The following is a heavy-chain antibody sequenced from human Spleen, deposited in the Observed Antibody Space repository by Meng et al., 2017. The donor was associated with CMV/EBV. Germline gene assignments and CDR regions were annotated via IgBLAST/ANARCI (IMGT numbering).Heavy chain of an antibody. CDR3: ARGLDSSGYYHPFDY. V-gene: IGHV1-69*12. CDR2: TIPIFGTA. D-gene: IGHD3-22*01. Sequence: QGQLVQSGAEVKKPGSSVKVPCKASGGTFSSYAISWVRQAPGQGLEWMGGTIPIFGTANYAQKFQGRVTITADESTSTAYMELSSLRSEDTAVYYCARGLDSSGYYHPFDYWGQGTLVTVSS. J-gene: IGHJ4*02. CDR1: GGTFSSYA.